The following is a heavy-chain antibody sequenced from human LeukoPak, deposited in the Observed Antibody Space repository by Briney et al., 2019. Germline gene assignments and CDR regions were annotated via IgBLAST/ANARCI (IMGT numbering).Heavy chain of an antibody. CDR2: ISGSGGST. CDR1: GFTFSTYV. D-gene: IGHD6-13*01. Sequence: GGSLRLSCAASGFTFSTYVMSWVRQAPGKGLEWVSAISGSGGSTYYADSVKGRFTISRDNSKNTLYLQMNSLGADDTAVYYCARGGARQQLLENYYDYWGQGTLVTVSS. J-gene: IGHJ4*02. CDR3: ARGGARQQLLENYYDY. V-gene: IGHV3-23*01.